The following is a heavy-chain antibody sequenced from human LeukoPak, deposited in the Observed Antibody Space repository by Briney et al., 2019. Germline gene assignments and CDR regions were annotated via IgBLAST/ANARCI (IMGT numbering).Heavy chain of an antibody. CDR2: IRYEGSNK. D-gene: IGHD3-22*01. J-gene: IGHJ4*02. CDR1: GFTFSSYG. V-gene: IGHV3-30*02. CDR3: AKDYYDSSGHTDYYFDY. Sequence: PGGSLRLSCAASGFTFSSYGMHWVRQAPGKGLEWVAFIRYEGSNKYYADSVKGRFTISRDNSKNTLYLQMNSLRAEDTAVYYCAKDYYDSSGHTDYYFDYWGQGTLVTVSS.